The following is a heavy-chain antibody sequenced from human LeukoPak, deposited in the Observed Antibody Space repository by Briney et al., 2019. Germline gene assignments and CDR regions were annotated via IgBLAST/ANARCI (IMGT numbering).Heavy chain of an antibody. CDR1: GFTFRNCG. V-gene: IGHV3-23*01. CDR2: ISGSDDGT. Sequence: GGSLRLSWVASGFTFRNCGMTWVRQAPGKGLEWVSTISGSDDGTYYADSVRGRFTISRDNSKNTLYLQMKALRDEDTATYYCAKRGPIYSSTPGNYFDYWGQGTLVTVSS. CDR3: AKRGPIYSSTPGNYFDY. J-gene: IGHJ4*02. D-gene: IGHD3-10*01.